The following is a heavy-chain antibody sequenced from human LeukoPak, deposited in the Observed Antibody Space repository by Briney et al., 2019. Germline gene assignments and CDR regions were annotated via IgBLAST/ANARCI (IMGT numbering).Heavy chain of an antibody. D-gene: IGHD6-13*01. V-gene: IGHV3-7*01. CDR1: GFTFSNAW. J-gene: IGHJ4*02. CDR2: ISENGRAK. CDR3: ARGGAAAARKRGIDY. Sequence: GGSLRLSCAASGFTFSNAWMSWARQAPGKGLEWVASISENGRAKPYVASVRGRFTISRDNTKNSLYLQMNSLRVEDTAVYYCARGGAAAARKRGIDYWGRGTLVTVSS.